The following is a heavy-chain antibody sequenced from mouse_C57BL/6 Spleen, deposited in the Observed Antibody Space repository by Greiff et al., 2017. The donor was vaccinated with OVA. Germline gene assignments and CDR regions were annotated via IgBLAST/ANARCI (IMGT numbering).Heavy chain of an antibody. V-gene: IGHV5-17*01. CDR3: ARRPEDYAMDY. Sequence: EVMLVESGGGLVKPGGSLKLSCAASGFTFSDYGMHWVRQAPEKGLEWVAYISSGSSTIYYADPVKGRFTISRDNAKNTLFLQMTSLRSEDTAMYYCARRPEDYAMDYWGQGTSVTVSS. J-gene: IGHJ4*01. CDR2: ISSGSSTI. CDR1: GFTFSDYG.